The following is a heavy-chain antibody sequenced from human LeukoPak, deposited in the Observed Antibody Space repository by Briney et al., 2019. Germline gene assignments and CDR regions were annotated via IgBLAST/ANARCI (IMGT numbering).Heavy chain of an antibody. CDR3: ARGPDYYDSSGYDYYYMDV. V-gene: IGHV1-69*01. CDR1: GGTFINYA. CDR2: SIPIFGTA. J-gene: IGHJ6*03. Sequence: SSVKVSCKASGGTFINYAMSWVRQAPGQGLEWMGGSIPIFGTANYAQKFQGRVMITADESTSTAYMELSSLRSEDTAVDYCARGPDYYDSSGYDYYYMDVWGKGTTVTVSS. D-gene: IGHD3-22*01.